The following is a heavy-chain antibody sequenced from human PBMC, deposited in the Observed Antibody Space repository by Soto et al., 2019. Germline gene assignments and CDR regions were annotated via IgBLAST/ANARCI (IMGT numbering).Heavy chain of an antibody. D-gene: IGHD6-13*01. J-gene: IGHJ6*02. CDR2: INPSGGST. Sequence: ASVKVSCKASGYTFTSYYMNWVRQAPGQGLEWMGIINPSGGSTSYAQKFQGRVTMTRDTSTSTVYMELSSLRSEDTAVYYCARDKYSSSWYPFYYYYGMDVWGQGTTVTVS. CDR3: ARDKYSSSWYPFYYYYGMDV. CDR1: GYTFTSYY. V-gene: IGHV1-46*01.